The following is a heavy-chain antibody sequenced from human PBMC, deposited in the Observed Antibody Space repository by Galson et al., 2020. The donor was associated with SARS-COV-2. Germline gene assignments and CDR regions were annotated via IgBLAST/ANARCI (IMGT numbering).Heavy chain of an antibody. CDR2: IYYSGST. CDR1: Y. CDR3: ARVMYYDSSGYYHHYFDY. J-gene: IGHJ4*02. D-gene: IGHD3-22*01. V-gene: IGHV4-31*02. Sequence: YWSWIRQHPGKGLEWIGYIYYSGSTYYNPSLKSRVTISVDTSKNQFSLKLSSVTAADTAVYYCARVMYYDSSGYYHHYFDYWGQGTLVTVSS.